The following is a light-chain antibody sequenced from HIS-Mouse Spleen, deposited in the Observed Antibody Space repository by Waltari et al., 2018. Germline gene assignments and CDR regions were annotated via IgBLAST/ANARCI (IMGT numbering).Light chain of an antibody. CDR1: SSDVGGYNY. V-gene: IGLV2-14*01. CDR3: SSYTSSSTLV. Sequence: QSALTQPASVSGSPGQSITISCTGTSSDVGGYNYVSWYQQHPGKAPKLMIYAVSNRPSGVSNRFSGSKSGNTASLTISWLQAEDEADYYCSSYTSSSTLVFGGGTKLTVL. J-gene: IGLJ3*02. CDR2: AVS.